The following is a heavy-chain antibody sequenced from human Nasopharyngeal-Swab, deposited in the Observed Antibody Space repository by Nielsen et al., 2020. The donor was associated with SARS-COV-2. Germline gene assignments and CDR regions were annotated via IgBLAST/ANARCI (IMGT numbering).Heavy chain of an antibody. CDR1: GFRFSSYS. CDR3: ARELYCAGNCPPDY. V-gene: IGHV3-21*01. CDR2: IRSSGSFI. Sequence: GESLKISCEASGFRFSSYSLHLVRQAPGKGLEWFSSIRSSGSFISYADSVKGRFTISRDNAKNSLYLQMNSLRAEDTAIYFCARELYCAGNCPPDYWGQGTPVTVSS. J-gene: IGHJ4*02. D-gene: IGHD2-21*02.